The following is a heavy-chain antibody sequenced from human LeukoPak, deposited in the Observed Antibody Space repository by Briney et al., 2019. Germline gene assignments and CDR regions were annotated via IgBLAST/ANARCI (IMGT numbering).Heavy chain of an antibody. V-gene: IGHV4-61*02. D-gene: IGHD3-9*01. CDR3: ARGKIARLRYFDWLYSPSSFDY. J-gene: IGHJ4*02. CDR1: GGSMSSGNNY. Sequence: PSETLSLTCTVSGGSMSSGNNYWSWIRQPAGKGLEWIGRIYTSGSTNYNPSLKSRVTISVDTSKNQFSLKLSSVTAADPAVYYCARGKIARLRYFDWLYSPSSFDYWGQGTLVTVSS. CDR2: IYTSGST.